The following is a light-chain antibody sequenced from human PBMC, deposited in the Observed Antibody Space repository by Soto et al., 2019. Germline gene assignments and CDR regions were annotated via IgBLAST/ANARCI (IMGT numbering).Light chain of an antibody. Sequence: QSALTQPASVSGSPGQSITISCTGTSSDVGGYNYVSWYQQHPGKATKLMIYEVSTRPSGVSNRFSGSKSGNTASLTISGLQAEDEADYYCSSYTSSSIDYVFGTGPKLTVL. CDR1: SSDVGGYNY. CDR2: EVS. CDR3: SSYTSSSIDYV. V-gene: IGLV2-14*01. J-gene: IGLJ1*01.